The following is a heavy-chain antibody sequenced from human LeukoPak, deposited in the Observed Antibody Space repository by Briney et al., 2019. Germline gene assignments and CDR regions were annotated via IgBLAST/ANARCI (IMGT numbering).Heavy chain of an antibody. CDR3: ARNWFDP. CDR2: ISASGGST. V-gene: IGHV3-23*01. Sequence: GGSLRLSCAASGFTFSSYAMSWVRQAPGKGLEWVSTISASGGSTYHAYSVKGRFTISRDKSKNTVYLQMNSLRFEDTAMYYCARNWFDPWGQGTLVTVSS. CDR1: GFTFSSYA. J-gene: IGHJ5*02.